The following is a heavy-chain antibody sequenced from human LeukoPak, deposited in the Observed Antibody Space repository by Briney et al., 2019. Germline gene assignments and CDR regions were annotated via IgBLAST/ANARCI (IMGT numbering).Heavy chain of an antibody. CDR2: INHSGST. J-gene: IGHJ4*02. CDR3: AGGAAAGTLSGFDY. D-gene: IGHD6-13*01. V-gene: IGHV4-34*01. Sequence: SETLSLTCAVYGGSFSGYYWSWIRQPPGKGLEWIGEINHSGSTNYNPSLKSRVTIPVDTSKNQFSLKLSSVTAADTAVYYCAGGAAAGTLSGFDYWGQGTLVTVSS. CDR1: GGSFSGYY.